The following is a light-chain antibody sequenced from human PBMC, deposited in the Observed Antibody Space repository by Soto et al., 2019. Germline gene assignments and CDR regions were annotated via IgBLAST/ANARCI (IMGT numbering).Light chain of an antibody. Sequence: QSALTQPASVSGSPGQSITISCTGTSSDVGGYNYVSWYQQHPGEAPKLLIYEVRNRPSGVSLRFSGSKSGNTASLTISGLLPEDGSDYYCSSYATSRTRPWVFGGGTKLTVL. CDR1: SSDVGGYNY. CDR2: EVR. V-gene: IGLV2-14*01. J-gene: IGLJ3*02. CDR3: SSYATSRTRPWV.